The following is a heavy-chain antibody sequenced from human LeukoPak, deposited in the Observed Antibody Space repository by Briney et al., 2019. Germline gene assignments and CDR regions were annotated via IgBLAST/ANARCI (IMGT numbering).Heavy chain of an antibody. V-gene: IGHV1-2*02. D-gene: IGHD3-22*01. Sequence: ASVKVSCKASGYTFTGYYMHWVRQAPGQGLEWMGWINPNSGGTNYAQKFQGRVTMTRDTSISTAYMELSKLRSDDTAVYYCARGRGSSGYWYYWGQGTLVTVSS. CDR3: ARGRGSSGYWYY. CDR2: INPNSGGT. J-gene: IGHJ4*02. CDR1: GYTFTGYY.